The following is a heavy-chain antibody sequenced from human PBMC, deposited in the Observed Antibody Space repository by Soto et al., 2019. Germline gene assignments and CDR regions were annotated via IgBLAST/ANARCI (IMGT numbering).Heavy chain of an antibody. CDR1: GYSFTSYW. D-gene: IGHD2-15*01. CDR3: ASLVVVAATLGKDPDFGAFDI. V-gene: IGHV5-51*01. Sequence: GESLKISCKGSGYSFTSYWIGWVRQMPGKGLEWMGIIYPGDSDTRYSPSFQGQVTISADKSISTAYLQWSSLKASDTAMYYCASLVVVAATLGKDPDFGAFDIWGQGTMVTVSS. CDR2: IYPGDSDT. J-gene: IGHJ3*02.